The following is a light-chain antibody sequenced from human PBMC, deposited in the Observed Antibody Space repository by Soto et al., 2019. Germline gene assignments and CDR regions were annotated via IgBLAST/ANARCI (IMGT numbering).Light chain of an antibody. J-gene: IGKJ4*01. V-gene: IGKV3-15*01. Sequence: EIVMTQSPATLSMSPGERATLSCRASQSVSSNLAWYQQKPGQPPRLLIYGASTRATGIPARFSGSGSGTEFTLTISSLQSEDFAVYYCQQYNNWPPLTFGGGTKVEIE. CDR3: QQYNNWPPLT. CDR1: QSVSSN. CDR2: GAS.